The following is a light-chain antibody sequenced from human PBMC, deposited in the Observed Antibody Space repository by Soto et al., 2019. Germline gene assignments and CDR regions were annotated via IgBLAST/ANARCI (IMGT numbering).Light chain of an antibody. Sequence: DIQMTQSPSSLSASVGDRVTITCQASQYIDKFLNWYQQKSGKAPKLLISDASNLETGVPSRFSGGGSGTDFTFTITSLQPEDVAIYYCQQYDDLPITFGQGTRLRL. CDR2: DAS. V-gene: IGKV1-33*01. CDR1: QYIDKF. J-gene: IGKJ5*01. CDR3: QQYDDLPIT.